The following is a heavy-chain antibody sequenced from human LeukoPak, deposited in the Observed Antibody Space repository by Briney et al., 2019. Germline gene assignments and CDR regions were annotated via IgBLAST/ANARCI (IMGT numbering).Heavy chain of an antibody. V-gene: IGHV1-69*13. Sequence: SEKASCKASGGTFSSYAISWVRQAPGQGLEWMGGIIPIFGTANYAQKFQGRVTITADESTSTAYMELSSLRSEDTAVYYCALRRYCSGGSCYSGNYWGQGTLVTVSS. CDR1: GGTFSSYA. D-gene: IGHD2-15*01. J-gene: IGHJ4*02. CDR3: ALRRYCSGGSCYSGNY. CDR2: IIPIFGTA.